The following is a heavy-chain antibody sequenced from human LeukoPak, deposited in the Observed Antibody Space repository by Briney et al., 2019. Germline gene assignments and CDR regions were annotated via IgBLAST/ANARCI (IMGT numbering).Heavy chain of an antibody. Sequence: SETLSLTCTVSGGSISSYYWSWIRQPAGKGLEWIGRIYTSGSTNYNPSLKSRVTMSVDTSKNQFSLKLSSVTAADTAVYYCARGFYDILTGYYKGDYYFDYWGQGTLVTVSS. CDR3: ARGFYDILTGYYKGDYYFDY. CDR2: IYTSGST. CDR1: GGSISSYY. V-gene: IGHV4-4*07. D-gene: IGHD3-9*01. J-gene: IGHJ4*02.